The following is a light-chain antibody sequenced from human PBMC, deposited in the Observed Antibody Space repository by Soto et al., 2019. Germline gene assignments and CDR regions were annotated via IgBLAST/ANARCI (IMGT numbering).Light chain of an antibody. CDR1: SSDVGAYNY. Sequence: QSALTQPASVSGSPGQSITISCTGTSSDVGAYNYVSWYQQHPGKAPKLMIYDVSNRPSGVSNRFSGSKSANTASLTISGLQAEDEADYYCSSYTTSSTYVFGAGTKVTAL. CDR2: DVS. J-gene: IGLJ1*01. V-gene: IGLV2-14*03. CDR3: SSYTTSSTYV.